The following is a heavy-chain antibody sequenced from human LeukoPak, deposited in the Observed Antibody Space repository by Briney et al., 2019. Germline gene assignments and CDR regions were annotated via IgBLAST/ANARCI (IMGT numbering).Heavy chain of an antibody. V-gene: IGHV4-4*02. CDR2: IYYSGST. CDR1: GGSISSSNW. CDR3: ARSYDSSGYYITYYFDY. D-gene: IGHD3-22*01. Sequence: SETLSLTCAVSGGSISSSNWWSWVRQPPGKGLEWIGYIYYSGSTYYNPSLKSRVTISVDTSKNQFSLKLSSVTAADTAVYYCARSYDSSGYYITYYFDYWGQGTLVTVSS. J-gene: IGHJ4*02.